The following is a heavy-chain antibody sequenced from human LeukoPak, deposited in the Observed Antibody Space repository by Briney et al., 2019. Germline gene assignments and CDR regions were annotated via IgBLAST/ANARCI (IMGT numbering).Heavy chain of an antibody. CDR2: ISAYNGNT. CDR3: ARVGYNWNVDY. D-gene: IGHD1-1*01. CDR1: GYTFTSYA. J-gene: IGHJ4*02. Sequence: ASVKVSCKASGYTFTSYAISWVRQAPGQGLEGMGWISAYNGNTNYAQKLQGRVTITTDTSTSTAYMELRSLRSDDTAVYYCARVGYNWNVDYWGQGTLVTVSS. V-gene: IGHV1-18*01.